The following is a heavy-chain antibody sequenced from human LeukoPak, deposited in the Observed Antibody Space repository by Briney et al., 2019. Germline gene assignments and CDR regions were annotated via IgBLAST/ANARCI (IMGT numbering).Heavy chain of an antibody. J-gene: IGHJ4*02. CDR3: ARKRSFDL. CDR1: GDSVSSYY. Sequence: PSESLSLTCTVSGDSVSSYYWSWIRQPPGKRLEWIGCIYYSESATYNPSLKSRVTISLETPKNQFFLKLSSVTAADTAVYYCARKRSFDLWGQGTLVTASA. D-gene: IGHD3-9*01. CDR2: IYYSESA. V-gene: IGHV4-59*02.